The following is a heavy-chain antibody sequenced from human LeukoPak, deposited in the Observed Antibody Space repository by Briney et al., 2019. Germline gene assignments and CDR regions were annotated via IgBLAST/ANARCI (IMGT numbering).Heavy chain of an antibody. CDR2: INISGTNT. CDR1: GFTFNDYY. CDR3: ATDGAGFDT. V-gene: IGHV3-11*01. Sequence: GGSLRLSCAASGFTFNDYYMSWIRQAPGKGLEWISYINISGTNTHYADSVKGRFTISRDNAKKSLYLERNNLRAEDTAVYYCATDGAGFDTWGQGVLVTVSS. J-gene: IGHJ5*02.